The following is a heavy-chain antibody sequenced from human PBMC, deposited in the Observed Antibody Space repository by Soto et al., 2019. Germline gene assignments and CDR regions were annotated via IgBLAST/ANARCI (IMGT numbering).Heavy chain of an antibody. V-gene: IGHV4-31*03. J-gene: IGHJ5*02. D-gene: IGHD1-7*01. CDR1: GGSISSGGYY. CDR3: VRGITGTYRPKNWIDP. Sequence: PSETLSLTCTVSGGSISSGGYYWSWIRQHPGKGLEWIGYIYYSGSTYYNPSLKSRVTISVDTSKNQFSLKLSSVTAADTAVYYCVRGITGTYRPKNWIDPRGQGTLVTVSS. CDR2: IYYSGST.